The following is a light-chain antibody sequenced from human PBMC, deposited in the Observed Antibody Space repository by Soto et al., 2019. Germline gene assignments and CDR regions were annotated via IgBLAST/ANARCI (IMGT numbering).Light chain of an antibody. CDR3: QKYNSAPALT. CDR1: QGISNY. V-gene: IGKV1-27*01. Sequence: DIQMTQSPSSLSASVGDRVTITCRASQGISNYLAWYQQKPGTVPKLLIYAASTLQSGVPSRFSGSGSGTDFTLTISSLQPEDVATYYCQKYNSAPALTFGGGTKVEIK. CDR2: AAS. J-gene: IGKJ4*01.